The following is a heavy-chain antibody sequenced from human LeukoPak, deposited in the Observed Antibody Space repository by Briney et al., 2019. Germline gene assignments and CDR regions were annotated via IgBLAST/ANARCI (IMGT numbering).Heavy chain of an antibody. V-gene: IGHV3-73*01. Sequence: GGSLRLSCVASGFTFSGSAMHWVRQASGKGLEWVGRIRSKANSYATAYAASVKGRFTISRDDSKNTAYLQMNSLKTEDTAVYYCTRHDSSSSFDYWGQGTLVTVSS. D-gene: IGHD6-6*01. CDR1: GFTFSGSA. J-gene: IGHJ4*02. CDR2: IRSKANSYAT. CDR3: TRHDSSSSFDY.